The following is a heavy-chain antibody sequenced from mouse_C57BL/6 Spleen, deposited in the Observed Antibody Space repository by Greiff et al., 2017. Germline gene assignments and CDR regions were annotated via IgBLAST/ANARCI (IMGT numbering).Heavy chain of an antibody. CDR1: GYSITSGYY. CDR2: ISYDGSN. J-gene: IGHJ4*01. D-gene: IGHD1-1*01. V-gene: IGHV3-6*01. Sequence: EVKLQESGPGLVKPSQSLSLTCSVTGYSITSGYYWNWIRQFPGNKLEWMGYISYDGSNNYNPSLKNRISITRDTSKNQFFLKLNSVTTEDTATYYCAREDGSSPYYYAMDYWGQGTSVTVSS. CDR3: AREDGSSPYYYAMDY.